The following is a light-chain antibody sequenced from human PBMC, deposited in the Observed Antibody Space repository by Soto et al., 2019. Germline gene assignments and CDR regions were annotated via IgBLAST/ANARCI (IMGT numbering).Light chain of an antibody. Sequence: QSVLPQPASVSGSPGQSITISRTGTSSDVGGYNYVSWYQQHPGKAPKLMIYDVSNRPSGVSNRFSGSKSGNTASLTISGLQAEDEADYYCSSYTSSSTVVFGGGTKLTVL. CDR3: SSYTSSSTVV. J-gene: IGLJ2*01. V-gene: IGLV2-14*01. CDR1: SSDVGGYNY. CDR2: DVS.